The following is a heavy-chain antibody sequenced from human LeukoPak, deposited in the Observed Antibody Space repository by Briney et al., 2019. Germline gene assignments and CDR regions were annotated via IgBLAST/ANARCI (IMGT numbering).Heavy chain of an antibody. CDR3: ASPAYYSGTPYYFDY. CDR2: IYSGGST. Sequence: GGSLRLSCAASGFTVSSNYMSWVRQAPGKGLEWVSVIYSGGSTYYADSVKGRFTISRDNSKNTLYLQMNSLRAEDTAVYYCASPAYYSGTPYYFDYWGQGTLVTVSS. J-gene: IGHJ4*02. D-gene: IGHD4-23*01. CDR1: GFTVSSNY. V-gene: IGHV3-66*02.